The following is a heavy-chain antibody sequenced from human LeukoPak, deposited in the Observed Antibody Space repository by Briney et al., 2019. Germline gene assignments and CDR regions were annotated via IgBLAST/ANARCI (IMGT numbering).Heavy chain of an antibody. J-gene: IGHJ6*02. Sequence: GASVKVSCKSSADTLSGDDVHWVRQAPGQGLEWLGWMSPDDGFTGYAQDFQGRLTMTTDTTINTVFVELSGLKSEDTAVYYCATESAITISGVVFHYFDPWGQGTTVTVSS. CDR2: MSPDDGFT. CDR3: ATESAITISGVVFHYFDP. CDR1: ADTLSGDD. D-gene: IGHD3-3*01. V-gene: IGHV1-8*01.